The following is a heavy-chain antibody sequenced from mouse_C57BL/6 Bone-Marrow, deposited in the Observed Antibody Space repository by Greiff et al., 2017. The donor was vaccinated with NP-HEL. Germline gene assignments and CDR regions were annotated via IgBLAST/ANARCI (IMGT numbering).Heavy chain of an antibody. CDR1: GYTFTSYW. D-gene: IGHD6-1*01. Sequence: QVQLKQPGAELVKPGASVKLSCKASGYTFTSYWMHWVKQRPGQGLEWIGMIHPNSGSTNYNEKFKSKATLTVDKSSSTAYMQLSSLTSEDSAVYYCARSTRPGYAMDYWGQGTSVTVSS. CDR3: ARSTRPGYAMDY. J-gene: IGHJ4*01. CDR2: IHPNSGST. V-gene: IGHV1-64*01.